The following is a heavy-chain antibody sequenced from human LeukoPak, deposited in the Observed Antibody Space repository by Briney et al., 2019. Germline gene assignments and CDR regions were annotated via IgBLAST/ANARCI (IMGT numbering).Heavy chain of an antibody. V-gene: IGHV5-10-1*01. CDR2: INPSNSYS. J-gene: IGHJ6*02. Sequence: GESLKISCKGSGYIFTSYWISWVRQMPGKGLEWMGRINPSNSYSNYNPSFQGHVTFSVDKSIATAYLQWATLKASDTAMYYCARLGSGTAAHYYGMDVWGQGTTVTVSS. D-gene: IGHD1-26*01. CDR1: GYIFTSYW. CDR3: ARLGSGTAAHYYGMDV.